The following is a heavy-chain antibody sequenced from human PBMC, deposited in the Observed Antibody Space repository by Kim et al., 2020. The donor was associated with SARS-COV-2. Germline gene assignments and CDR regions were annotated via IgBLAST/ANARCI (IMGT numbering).Heavy chain of an antibody. V-gene: IGHV3-30*04. CDR1: GFTFSSYA. Sequence: GGSLRLSCAASGFTFSSYAMHWVRQAPGKGLEWVAVISYDGSNKYYADSVKGRFTISRDNSKNTLYLQMNSLRAEDTAVYYCARDVGYYGSGSYRRFAEVDYWGQGTLVTVSS. CDR2: ISYDGSNK. D-gene: IGHD3-10*01. J-gene: IGHJ4*02. CDR3: ARDVGYYGSGSYRRFAEVDY.